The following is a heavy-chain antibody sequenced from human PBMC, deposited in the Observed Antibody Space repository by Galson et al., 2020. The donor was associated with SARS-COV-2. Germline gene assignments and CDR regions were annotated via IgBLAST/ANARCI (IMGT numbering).Heavy chain of an antibody. J-gene: IGHJ3*01. CDR2: INPGGGTT. Sequence: AGSLTLSCAASRFTFNNYAINWVRQPPPPGLEWVSVINPGGGTTHYADPVKGRFTTSRDDSKNTLYLQMNTRRAEDTAVYYWGKSSRDLYDAFDFWGQGTMVTVSS. CDR1: RFTFNNYA. V-gene: IGHV3-23*01. CDR3: GKSSRDLYDAFDF. D-gene: IGHD3-16*01.